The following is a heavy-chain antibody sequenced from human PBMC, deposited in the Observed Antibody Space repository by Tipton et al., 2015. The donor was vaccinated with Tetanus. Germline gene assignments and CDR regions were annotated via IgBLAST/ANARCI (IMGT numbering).Heavy chain of an antibody. D-gene: IGHD3-10*01. Sequence: SLRLSCAASGFTFSIYAMHWVRQAPGKGLEWVAVISYDGSNKYYADSVKGRFTISRDNSKNTLYLQMNSLRAEDTAVYYCARGYYYCSGGFGSCFDYCCQVALVTVSS. CDR1: GFTFSIYA. J-gene: IGHJ4*02. CDR2: ISYDGSNK. V-gene: IGHV3-30-3*01. CDR3: ARGYYYCSGGFGSCFDY.